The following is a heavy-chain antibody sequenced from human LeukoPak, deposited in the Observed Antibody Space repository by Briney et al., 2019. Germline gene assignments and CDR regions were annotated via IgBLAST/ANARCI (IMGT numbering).Heavy chain of an antibody. CDR2: ISGTGSST. CDR1: GFTFSSYA. CDR3: AKDYSSGWYTLDY. J-gene: IGHJ4*02. Sequence: GGSLRLSCAASGFTFSSYAMSWVRQAPGKGLEWVSAISGTGSSTYSADSVKGRFTISRDNSKNTLYLQMNSLRAEDAAVYYCAKDYSSGWYTLDYWGQGTLVTVSS. V-gene: IGHV3-23*01. D-gene: IGHD6-19*01.